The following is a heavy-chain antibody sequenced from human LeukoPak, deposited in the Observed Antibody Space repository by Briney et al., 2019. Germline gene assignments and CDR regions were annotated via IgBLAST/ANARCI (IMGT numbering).Heavy chain of an antibody. CDR2: ISSSSSTI. CDR1: GFTFSSYS. J-gene: IGHJ4*02. V-gene: IGHV3-48*01. Sequence: PGGSLRLSCAASGFTFSSYSMNWVRQAPGKGLEWVSYISSSSSTIYYADSVKGRFTISRDNAKNSLYLQMNSLRAEDTAVYYCAREGIVGATLGLDYWGQGTLVTVSS. D-gene: IGHD1-26*01. CDR3: AREGIVGATLGLDY.